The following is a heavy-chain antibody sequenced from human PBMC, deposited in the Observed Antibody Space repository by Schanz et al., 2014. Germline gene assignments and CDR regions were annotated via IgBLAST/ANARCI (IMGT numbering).Heavy chain of an antibody. Sequence: VQLLESGGGLVQPGRSLKLSCAASGFTFNDYAMHWVRQAPGKGLEWVAFIRYDGSNNYYADSVKGRFTISRDNSKNTLYLQMNSLRAEDTAVYYCTKFETRTGTNYWGQGTLVTVSS. D-gene: IGHD1-1*01. V-gene: IGHV3-30*02. J-gene: IGHJ4*02. CDR2: IRYDGSNN. CDR1: GFTFNDYA. CDR3: TKFETRTGTNY.